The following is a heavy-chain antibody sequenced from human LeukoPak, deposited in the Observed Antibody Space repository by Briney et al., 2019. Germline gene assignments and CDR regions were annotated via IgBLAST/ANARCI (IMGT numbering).Heavy chain of an antibody. D-gene: IGHD6-13*01. J-gene: IGHJ4*02. CDR2: IYYSGST. Sequence: NPSETLSLTCTVSGGSISSSSYYWGWIRQPPGKGLEWIGSIYYSGSTYYNPSLKSRVTISVDTSKNQFSLKLSSVTAADTAVYYCARLAAAELPVDYWGQGTLVTVSS. CDR1: GGSISSSSYY. V-gene: IGHV4-39*01. CDR3: ARLAAAELPVDY.